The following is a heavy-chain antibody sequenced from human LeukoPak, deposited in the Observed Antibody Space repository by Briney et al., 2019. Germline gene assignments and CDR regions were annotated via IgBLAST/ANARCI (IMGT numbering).Heavy chain of an antibody. D-gene: IGHD3-10*01. J-gene: IGHJ4*02. CDR2: INHSGST. CDR1: GGSFSGYY. Sequence: SETLSLTCAVYGGSFSGYYWSWIRQPPGKGLEWIGEINHSGSTNYNPSLKSRVTISVDTSKNQFSLKLSSVTAADTAVYYCARTILLWFGELWSSLDYWGQGTLVIVSS. V-gene: IGHV4-34*01. CDR3: ARTILLWFGELWSSLDY.